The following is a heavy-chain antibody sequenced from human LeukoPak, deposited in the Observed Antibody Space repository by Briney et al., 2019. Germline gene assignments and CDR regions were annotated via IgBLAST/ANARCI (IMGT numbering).Heavy chain of an antibody. CDR3: ARTTYYYDSSGYSDY. J-gene: IGHJ4*02. CDR1: GFTFSSYA. Sequence: GGSLRLSCAASGFTFSSYAMHWARQAPGKGLEWVAVISYDGSNKYYADSVKGRFTISRDNSKNTLYLQMNSLRAEDTAVYYCARTTYYYDSSGYSDYWGQGTLVTVSS. D-gene: IGHD3-22*01. V-gene: IGHV3-30*01. CDR2: ISYDGSNK.